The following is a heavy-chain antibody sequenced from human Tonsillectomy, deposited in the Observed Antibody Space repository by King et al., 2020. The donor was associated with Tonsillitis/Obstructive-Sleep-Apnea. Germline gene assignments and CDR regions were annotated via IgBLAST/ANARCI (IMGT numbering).Heavy chain of an antibody. CDR1: GFTFSSYS. CDR3: ARDPPTRSYSSGWYTFDY. D-gene: IGHD6-19*01. V-gene: IGHV3-48*02. J-gene: IGHJ4*02. CDR2: ISSSSSTI. Sequence: QLVQSGGGLVQPGGSLRLSCAASGFTFSSYSMNWVRQAPGKGLEWVSYISSSSSTIYYADSVKGRFTISRDNAKNSLYLQMNSLRDEDTAVYYCARDPPTRSYSSGWYTFDYWGQGTLVTVSS.